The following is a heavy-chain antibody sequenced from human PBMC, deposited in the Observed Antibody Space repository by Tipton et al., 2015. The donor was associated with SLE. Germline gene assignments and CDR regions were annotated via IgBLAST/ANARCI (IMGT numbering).Heavy chain of an antibody. CDR1: GGSISSSNW. Sequence: TLSLTCAVSGGSISSSNWWSWVRQPPGKGLEWIGEIYHSGSSNYNPSLKSRVTISVDTSKNQFSLNVSSVTAADTAVYYCASWYSSSWYYFDYWGQGTLVTVSS. CDR3: ASWYSSSWYYFDY. J-gene: IGHJ4*02. V-gene: IGHV4-4*02. CDR2: IYHSGSS. D-gene: IGHD6-13*01.